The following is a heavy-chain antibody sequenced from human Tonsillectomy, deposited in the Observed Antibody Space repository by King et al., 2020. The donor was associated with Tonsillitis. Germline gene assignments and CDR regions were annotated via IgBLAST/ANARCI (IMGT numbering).Heavy chain of an antibody. J-gene: IGHJ4*02. CDR3: AKDTSIAARPDYFDY. Sequence: VQLVESGGGVVQPGRSLRLSCAASGFTFSSYGMHWVRQAPGKGLEWVSIISYEGSNKYYADSVKGRFTISRDNSKNTLYLQMNSLRADDTAVYYCAKDTSIAARPDYFDYWGQGTLVTVSS. V-gene: IGHV3-30*18. CDR1: GFTFSSYG. CDR2: ISYEGSNK. D-gene: IGHD6-6*01.